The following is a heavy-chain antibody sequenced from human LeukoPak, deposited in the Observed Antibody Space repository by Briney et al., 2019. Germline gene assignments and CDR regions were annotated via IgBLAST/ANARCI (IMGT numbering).Heavy chain of an antibody. J-gene: IGHJ4*02. Sequence: PGGSLRLSCAASGFTFSSYGMHWVRQAPGKGLEWVAFIRYDGSNKYYADSVKGRFTISRDNSKNTLYLQMNSLRAEDTAVYYCAKDVRGGSRWELPETSYWGQGTLVTVSS. D-gene: IGHD1-26*01. V-gene: IGHV3-30*02. CDR2: IRYDGSNK. CDR3: AKDVRGGSRWELPETSY. CDR1: GFTFSSYG.